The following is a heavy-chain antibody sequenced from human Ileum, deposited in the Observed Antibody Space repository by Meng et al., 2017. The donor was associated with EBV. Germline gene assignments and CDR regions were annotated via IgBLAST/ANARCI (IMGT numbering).Heavy chain of an antibody. CDR1: DYTFMGYG. J-gene: IGHJ4*02. Sequence: QVQPVQSGLEVKKPGASVKASCKASDYTFMGYGVSWVRQARGQGLEWMAWLGAHDGDTSHAPKFQGRVTVSADRPMATAYMELWSLRSDDTAVYYCARGTPGRSYSDYWGQGTLVTVSS. D-gene: IGHD3-10*01. CDR3: ARGTPGRSYSDY. CDR2: LGAHDGDT. V-gene: IGHV1-18*01.